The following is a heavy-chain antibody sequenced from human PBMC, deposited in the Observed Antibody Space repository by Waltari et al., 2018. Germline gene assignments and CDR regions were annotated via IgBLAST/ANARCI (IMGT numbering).Heavy chain of an antibody. Sequence: QVQLVQSGAEVKKPGASVKVSCKVSGYTLTELSMHWVRQAPGKGLEWMGDFEPEDGETRYAKKFQVRDTKTEDTSTDTAYMELSSMRPEDTAVYYWAIESPRITMIVKVPGAFDIWGQGTMVTVSS. CDR1: GYTLTELS. CDR3: AIESPRITMIVKVPGAFDI. D-gene: IGHD3-22*01. J-gene: IGHJ3*02. CDR2: FEPEDGET. V-gene: IGHV1-24*01.